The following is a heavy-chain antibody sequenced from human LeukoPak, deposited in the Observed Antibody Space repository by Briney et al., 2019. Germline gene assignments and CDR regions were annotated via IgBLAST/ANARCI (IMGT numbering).Heavy chain of an antibody. CDR1: GGSFSGYY. D-gene: IGHD1-1*01. V-gene: IGHV4-34*01. J-gene: IGHJ3*02. Sequence: PSETLSLTCAVYGGSFSGYYWSWIRQPPGKGLEWIGEINHSGSTNYNPSLKSRVTISVDTSKNQFSLKLSSVTAADTAVYYCARNPLVRRRAFDIWGQGTMVTVSS. CDR3: ARNPLVRRRAFDI. CDR2: INHSGST.